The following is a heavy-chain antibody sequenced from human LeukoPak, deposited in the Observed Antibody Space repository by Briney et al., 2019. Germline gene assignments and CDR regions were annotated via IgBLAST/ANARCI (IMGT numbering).Heavy chain of an antibody. V-gene: IGHV1-18*01. D-gene: IGHD2-2*01. CDR1: GYTFTSYG. CDR3: ARDHLWRSGYEYQLPPPFDY. Sequence: ASVKVSCKASGYTFTSYGISWVRQAPGQGLEWMGWISAYNGNTNYAQKLQGRVTMTTDTSTSTAYMEPRSLRSDDTAVYYCARDHLWRSGYEYQLPPPFDYWGQGTLVTVSS. CDR2: ISAYNGNT. J-gene: IGHJ4*02.